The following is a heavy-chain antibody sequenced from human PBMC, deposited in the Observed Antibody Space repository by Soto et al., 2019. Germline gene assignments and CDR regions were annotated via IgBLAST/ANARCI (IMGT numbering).Heavy chain of an antibody. Sequence: GESLKISCKGSGYSFTSYWIGWVRQMPGKGLEWMGIIYPGDSDTRYSPSFQGQVTISADKSISTAYLQWSSLKASDTAMYYCASPGGRSSSQADGMDVWGQGTTVTVYS. V-gene: IGHV5-51*01. D-gene: IGHD6-6*01. J-gene: IGHJ6*02. CDR2: IYPGDSDT. CDR1: GYSFTSYW. CDR3: ASPGGRSSSQADGMDV.